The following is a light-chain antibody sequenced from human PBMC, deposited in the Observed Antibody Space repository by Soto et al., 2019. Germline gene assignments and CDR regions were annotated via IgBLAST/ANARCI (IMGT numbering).Light chain of an antibody. V-gene: IGKV1-6*01. J-gene: IGKJ3*01. CDR1: QGIRTD. CDR3: LQDYNYPFT. Sequence: AIQMTQSPSSLSASVGDRVTITCRASQGIRTDLGWYQQKPGKAPKLLIYAASSLQSGVPSRFSGSGSGTDVTLTISSLQPEDFATYYCLQDYNYPFTFGPGTKVDIK. CDR2: AAS.